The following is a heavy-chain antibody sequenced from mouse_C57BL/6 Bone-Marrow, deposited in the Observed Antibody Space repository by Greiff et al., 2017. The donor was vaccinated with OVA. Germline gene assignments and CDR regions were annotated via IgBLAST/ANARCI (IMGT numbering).Heavy chain of an antibody. CDR2: IYWDDDK. V-gene: IGHV8-12*01. Sequence: QVTLKESGPGILQSSQTLSLTCSFSGFSLSTSGMGVSWIRQPSGKGLEWLAHIYWDDDKRYNPSLKSRLTISKDTSRNQVFLKITSVDTADTATYYCARKRYYYGSSYDYFDYWGQGTTLTVSS. D-gene: IGHD1-1*01. J-gene: IGHJ2*01. CDR3: ARKRYYYGSSYDYFDY. CDR1: GFSLSTSGMG.